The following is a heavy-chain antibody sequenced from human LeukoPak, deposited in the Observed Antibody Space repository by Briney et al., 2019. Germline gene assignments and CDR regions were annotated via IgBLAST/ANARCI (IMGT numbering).Heavy chain of an antibody. J-gene: IGHJ4*02. CDR3: ARDFHLESTTGGESFDY. CDR1: GYTLTELS. CDR2: ISAYNGNT. D-gene: IGHD1-1*01. Sequence: GASVKVSCKVSGYTLTELSMHWVRQAPGKGLEWMGWISAYNGNTNYAQKLQGRATMTTDTSTSTAYMELRSLRSDDTAVYYCARDFHLESTTGGESFDYWGQGTLVTVSS. V-gene: IGHV1-18*01.